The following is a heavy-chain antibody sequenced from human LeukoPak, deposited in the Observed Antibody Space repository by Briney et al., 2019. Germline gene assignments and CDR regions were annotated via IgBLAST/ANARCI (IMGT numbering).Heavy chain of an antibody. D-gene: IGHD2-2*01. J-gene: IGHJ4*02. Sequence: GGSLRLSCAASGFTVSSNYMSWVRQAPGKGLEWVSVIYSGGSTYYADSVKGRFTISRDNSKNTLYLQMNSLRAEDTAVYYCARAPIVIVPAASDYWGQGTLVTVSS. CDR1: GFTVSSNY. CDR3: ARAPIVIVPAASDY. V-gene: IGHV3-66*01. CDR2: IYSGGST.